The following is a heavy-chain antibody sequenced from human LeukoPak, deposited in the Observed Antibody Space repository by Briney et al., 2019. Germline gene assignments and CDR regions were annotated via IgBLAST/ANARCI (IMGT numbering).Heavy chain of an antibody. Sequence: GGFLRLSCTASGFTFSDYWMIWVRQVLGKGLQWVADIKQDGSDRFYVDSVKGRFTISRDNAKNSVYLQMNNLRAEDTAVYYCARLYCGVGICYSYYMDVWGKGTTATVSS. CDR2: IKQDGSDR. CDR1: GFTFSDYW. D-gene: IGHD2-21*01. CDR3: ARLYCGVGICYSYYMDV. V-gene: IGHV3-7*01. J-gene: IGHJ6*03.